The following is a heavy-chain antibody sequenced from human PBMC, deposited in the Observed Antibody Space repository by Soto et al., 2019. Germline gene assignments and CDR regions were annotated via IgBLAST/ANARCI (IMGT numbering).Heavy chain of an antibody. CDR2: IIPIFGTA. J-gene: IGHJ4*02. CDR3: ARGSYYYDSSGYQYYFDY. D-gene: IGHD3-22*01. V-gene: IGHV1-69*13. Sequence: ASVKVSCKASGGTFSSYAISWVRQAPGQGLEWMGGIIPIFGTANYAQKFQGRVTITADESTSTAYMELSSLRSEDTAVYYCARGSYYYDSSGYQYYFDYWGQGTLVTVSS. CDR1: GGTFSSYA.